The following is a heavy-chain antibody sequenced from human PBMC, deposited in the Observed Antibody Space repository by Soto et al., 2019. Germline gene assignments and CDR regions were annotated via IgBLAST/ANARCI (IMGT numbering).Heavy chain of an antibody. J-gene: IGHJ5*02. V-gene: IGHV4-30-4*08. Sequence: SETLSLTCTVSGDPFGSGSYYWCWLRQHPGKGLEWIGYIYTSRTTYYNPSLRSRVTISGDTSKNQFSLKLNSVTAADTAVYYCARQDASSGYYPWLDPWGQGPLVT. D-gene: IGHD3-22*01. CDR3: ARQDASSGYYPWLDP. CDR1: GDPFGSGSYY. CDR2: IYTSRTT.